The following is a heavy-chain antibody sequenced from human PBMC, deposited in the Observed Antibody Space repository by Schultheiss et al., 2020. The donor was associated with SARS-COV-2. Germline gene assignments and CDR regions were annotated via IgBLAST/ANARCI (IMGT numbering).Heavy chain of an antibody. V-gene: IGHV3-43D*04. J-gene: IGHJ6*02. D-gene: IGHD6-13*01. Sequence: GESLKISCAASGFTFSSYGMHWVRQAPGKGLEWVSLISWDGGSTYYADSVKGRFTISRDNSKNSLYLQMNSLRAEDTAVYYCARDSSISGSTAGTVDGMDVWGQGTTVTVSS. CDR3: ARDSSISGSTAGTVDGMDV. CDR1: GFTFSSYG. CDR2: ISWDGGST.